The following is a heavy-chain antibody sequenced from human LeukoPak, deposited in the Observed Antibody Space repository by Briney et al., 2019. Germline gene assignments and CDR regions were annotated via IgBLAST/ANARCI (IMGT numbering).Heavy chain of an antibody. CDR1: GFTFRTYT. CDR3: AKEDLGV. J-gene: IGHJ6*04. V-gene: IGHV3-30*04. Sequence: PGRSLRLSCAASGFTFRTYTMHWVRQAPGKGLEWVAVIRYDGSNKYYADSVKGRFTISRDNSKNTLYLQMNSLRAEDTAVYYCAKEDLGVWGKGTTVTVSS. CDR2: IRYDGSNK.